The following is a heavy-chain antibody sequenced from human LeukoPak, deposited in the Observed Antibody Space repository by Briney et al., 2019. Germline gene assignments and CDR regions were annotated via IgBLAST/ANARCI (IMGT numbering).Heavy chain of an antibody. CDR1: GYAFTGYY. CDR2: INPNSGGT. D-gene: IGHD6-13*01. Sequence: GASVKVSCKASGYAFTGYYMHWVRQAPGQGLEWMGWINPNSGGTNYAQRFQGRVTLTRDTSSATAYMELSGLRSDDTAVYYCARKAFGSSSWFVDFWGQGTLVTVSS. CDR3: ARKAFGSSSWFVDF. V-gene: IGHV1-2*02. J-gene: IGHJ4*02.